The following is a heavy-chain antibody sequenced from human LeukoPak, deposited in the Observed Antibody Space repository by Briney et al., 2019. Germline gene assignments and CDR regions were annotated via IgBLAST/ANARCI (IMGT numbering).Heavy chain of an antibody. V-gene: IGHV3-23*01. Sequence: GGSLRLSCAASGFTFSSYAMSWVRPAPGKGLEWVSAISGSGRSTYYADSVKGRFTISRDNSRNTLYLQTNSLRAEDTAVYYCAKAWAVISSIDFWGQGTLVTVSS. D-gene: IGHD3-22*01. CDR2: ISGSGRST. CDR1: GFTFSSYA. CDR3: AKAWAVISSIDF. J-gene: IGHJ4*02.